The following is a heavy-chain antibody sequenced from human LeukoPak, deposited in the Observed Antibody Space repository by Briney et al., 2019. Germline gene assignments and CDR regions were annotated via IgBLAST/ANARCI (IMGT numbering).Heavy chain of an antibody. J-gene: IGHJ4*02. CDR2: ISGSGANT. V-gene: IGHV3-23*01. CDR1: EFTFDSYA. D-gene: IGHD6-19*01. CDR3: AKTSVSSGWPELFDF. Sequence: GGSLRLSCAASEFTFDSYAMNWVRQAPGKGLEWVSAISGSGANTYYANSVKGRFTISRDNSKSTLFLQMDSLRAEDAAIYYCAKTSVSSGWPELFDFWGQGTLVTVSS.